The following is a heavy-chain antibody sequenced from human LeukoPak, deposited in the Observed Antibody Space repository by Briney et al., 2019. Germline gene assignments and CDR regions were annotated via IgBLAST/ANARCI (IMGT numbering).Heavy chain of an antibody. CDR3: ARRGEAMDPFDY. V-gene: IGHV5-51*01. Sequence: PGESLKISCKDSGYRFTSYWIGWVRQIPGKGLEWMGIIYPGDSDTRYSPSFQGQVTISADKSINTPYLQWSSLKASDTAIYYCARRGEAMDPFDYWGQGTLVTVSS. D-gene: IGHD5-18*01. CDR2: IYPGDSDT. CDR1: GYRFTSYW. J-gene: IGHJ4*02.